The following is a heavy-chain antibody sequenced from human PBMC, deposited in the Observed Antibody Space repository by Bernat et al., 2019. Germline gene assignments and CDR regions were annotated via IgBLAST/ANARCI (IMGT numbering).Heavy chain of an antibody. J-gene: IGHJ4*02. CDR2: ITGSSDTT. D-gene: IGHD3-16*01. V-gene: IGHV3-23*01. Sequence: EVQLLESGGGLVQPEGSLRLSCAASGFTFSNYAMSWVRQAPGKGLEWVSGITGSSDTTCYADSVKGRFTISRDNSKNTVYLQMNSLRAEDTAVYYCARDLFWGSDSKLDYWGQGTLVTVSS. CDR3: ARDLFWGSDSKLDY. CDR1: GFTFSNYA.